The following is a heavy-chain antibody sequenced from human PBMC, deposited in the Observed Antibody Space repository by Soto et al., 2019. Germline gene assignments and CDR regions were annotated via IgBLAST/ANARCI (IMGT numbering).Heavy chain of an antibody. D-gene: IGHD3-9*01. Sequence: QVQLVESGGGVVQPGRSLRLSCAASGFTFGNYGMHWVRQAPGKGLEWVAVISYDGSNKYYADSVKGRFTISRDNSKNTLYLQMNSLRVEDTAVYYCAKEGQYYDILTGYRSYYGMDVWGQGTTVTVSS. J-gene: IGHJ6*02. CDR2: ISYDGSNK. CDR1: GFTFGNYG. CDR3: AKEGQYYDILTGYRSYYGMDV. V-gene: IGHV3-30*18.